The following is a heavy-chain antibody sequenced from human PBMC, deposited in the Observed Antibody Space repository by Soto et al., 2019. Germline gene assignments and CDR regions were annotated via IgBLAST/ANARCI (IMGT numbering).Heavy chain of an antibody. Sequence: VQLVESGGGVVQPGRSLRLSCAASGFTFSDYAMHWDRQAPGKGLEWVAVVSHDGRNTHYADSVKGPLTISRDSSKTPVSLEITSLRAQDTAVYYSAKGGRQWLVTSDFNYWGQGALVTVSS. CDR3: AKGGRQWLVTSDFNY. V-gene: IGHV3-30*18. D-gene: IGHD6-19*01. CDR1: GFTFSDYA. CDR2: VSHDGRNT. J-gene: IGHJ4*02.